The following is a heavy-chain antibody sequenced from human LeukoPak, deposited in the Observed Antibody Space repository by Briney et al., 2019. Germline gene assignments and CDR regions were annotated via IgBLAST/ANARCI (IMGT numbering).Heavy chain of an antibody. J-gene: IGHJ4*02. CDR2: ISYSGRT. CDR1: GGSISSSSYY. V-gene: IGHV4-39*07. Sequence: SETLSLTCTVSGGSISSSSYYWGWIRQPPGKGLEWIGTISYSGRTYYNPSLNSRVTISIDTSKNQFSLRLSSVTAADTAVYYCARGTPYNYGSTGYYYFDSWGPGTLVTVSS. D-gene: IGHD3-22*01. CDR3: ARGTPYNYGSTGYYYFDS.